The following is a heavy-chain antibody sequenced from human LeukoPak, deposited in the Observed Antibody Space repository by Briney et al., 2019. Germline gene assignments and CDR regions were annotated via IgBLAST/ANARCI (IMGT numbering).Heavy chain of an antibody. Sequence: PSETLSLTCTVSGGSIGSTTYYWGWIRRPPGKGLEWIGSIYYSGSTYYNPSLKSRVTVSVDTSKNQFSLNLSSVTAADTAVYYCVRGSTLRHYQYWGQGTLVTVSS. V-gene: IGHV4-39*01. CDR1: GGSIGSTTYY. J-gene: IGHJ4*02. D-gene: IGHD3-16*01. CDR2: IYYSGST. CDR3: VRGSTLRHYQY.